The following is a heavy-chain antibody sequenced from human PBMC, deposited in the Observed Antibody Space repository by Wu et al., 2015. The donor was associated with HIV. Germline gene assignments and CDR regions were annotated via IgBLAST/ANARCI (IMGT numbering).Heavy chain of an antibody. D-gene: IGHD2-2*01. J-gene: IGHJ3*02. CDR3: ARDLGVVPAAKDAFDI. CDR1: GGTFSIYG. CDR2: IIPIFGTA. V-gene: IGHV1-69*13. Sequence: QVQLVQSGAEVKKPGSSVKVSCKASGGTFSIYGINWVRQAPGQGLEWMGGIIPIFGTANYAQKFQGRVTITADESTSTAYMELSSLRSEDTAVYYCARDLGVVPAAKDAFDIWGQGTMVTVSS.